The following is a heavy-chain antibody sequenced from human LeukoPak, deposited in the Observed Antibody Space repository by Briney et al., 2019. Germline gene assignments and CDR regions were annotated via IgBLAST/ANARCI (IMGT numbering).Heavy chain of an antibody. CDR2: INPNSGGT. CDR1: GYTFTGYY. Sequence: ASVKVSCKASGYTFTGYYMHAVRQAPGQRLEWMGWINPNSGGTNYAQKFQGRVTMTRDTSISTAYMELSRLRSDDTAVYYCARFYYDILSGYYYFDYWGQGTLVTVSS. CDR3: ARFYYDILSGYYYFDY. J-gene: IGHJ4*02. D-gene: IGHD3-9*01. V-gene: IGHV1-2*02.